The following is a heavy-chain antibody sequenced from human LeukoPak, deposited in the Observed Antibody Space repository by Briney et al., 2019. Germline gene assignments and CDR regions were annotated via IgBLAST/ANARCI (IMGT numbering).Heavy chain of an antibody. CDR3: ARVYHYCSGSPPY. D-gene: IGHD3-10*01. CDR1: GYSISSGYY. V-gene: IGHV4-38-2*02. Sequence: SETLSLTCTVSGYSISSGYYWGWIRQPPGKGLEWIGSIYYSGSTYYNPSLKSRVTISVDTSKNQFSLKLSSLTAADTARYFFARVYHYCSGSPPYWGQGTLVTVSS. J-gene: IGHJ4*02. CDR2: IYYSGST.